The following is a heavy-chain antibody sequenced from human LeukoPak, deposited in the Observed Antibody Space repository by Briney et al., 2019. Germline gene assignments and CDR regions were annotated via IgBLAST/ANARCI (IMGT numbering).Heavy chain of an antibody. CDR1: GFTFSSYA. CDR2: ISGSGGST. CDR3: AKTPSITMIVVVPVDY. V-gene: IGHV3-23*01. Sequence: GGSLRLSCAASGFTFSSYAMSWVRQAPGKGLEWVSAISGSGGSTYYADSVKGRFTISRDNSKNTLYLQMNSLRAEDMAVYYCAKTPSITMIVVVPVDYWGQGTLVTVSS. J-gene: IGHJ4*02. D-gene: IGHD3-22*01.